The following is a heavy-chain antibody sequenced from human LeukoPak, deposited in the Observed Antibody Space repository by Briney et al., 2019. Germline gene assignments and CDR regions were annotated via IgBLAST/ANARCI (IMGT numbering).Heavy chain of an antibody. Sequence: GGSLRLSCAASGFTFSSYAMSWVRQARGKGLEWVSAISGSGGSTYYADSVKGRFTISRDNSKNTLYLQMNSLRAEDTAVYYCAKDPRGSSWYDYWGQGTLVTVSS. V-gene: IGHV3-23*01. CDR2: ISGSGGST. CDR3: AKDPRGSSWYDY. J-gene: IGHJ4*02. D-gene: IGHD6-13*01. CDR1: GFTFSSYA.